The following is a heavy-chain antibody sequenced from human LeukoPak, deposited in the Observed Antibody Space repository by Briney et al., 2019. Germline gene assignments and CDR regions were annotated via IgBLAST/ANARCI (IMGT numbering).Heavy chain of an antibody. CDR3: ARAYYYDSTGYFEDNY. D-gene: IGHD3-22*01. J-gene: IGHJ4*02. CDR2: TNHRGRT. V-gene: IGHV4-34*01. Sequence: PSETLSLTCAVSGGSFSGYQWNWIRQPPGKGLEWIGETNHRGRTTYNPSLKSRVTMSIDTSKNHLSLRLSSVTATDTAVYYCARAYYYDSTGYFEDNYWGQGTLVTVSA. CDR1: GGSFSGYQ.